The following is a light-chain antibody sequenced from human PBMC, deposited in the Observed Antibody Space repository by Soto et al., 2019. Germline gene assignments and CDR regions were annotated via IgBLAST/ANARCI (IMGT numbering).Light chain of an antibody. Sequence: EIVLTQSPAPLYVSPGERATLSCRASQSVSSNLAWYQQKPGQAPRLLIYGASTRATGIPARFSGSGSGTEFTLTISSLQSEDFAVYYCQQYNNWQITFGQGTRLEIK. CDR1: QSVSSN. V-gene: IGKV3D-15*01. CDR3: QQYNNWQIT. CDR2: GAS. J-gene: IGKJ5*01.